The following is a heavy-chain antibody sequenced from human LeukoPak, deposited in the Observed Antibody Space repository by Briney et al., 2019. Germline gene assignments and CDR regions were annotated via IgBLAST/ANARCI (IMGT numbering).Heavy chain of an antibody. D-gene: IGHD3-3*01. Sequence: GGSLRLSCAASGFTFSSYWMSWVRQAPGKGLEWVANIKQDGSEKYYVDSVRGRFTIFRDNTMNSLYLQMSSLRAEDTAVYYCATDRGWRTSGYYLYYFEYWGQGTLVTYSS. V-gene: IGHV3-7*01. CDR1: GFTFSSYW. J-gene: IGHJ4*02. CDR3: ATDRGWRTSGYYLYYFEY. CDR2: IKQDGSEK.